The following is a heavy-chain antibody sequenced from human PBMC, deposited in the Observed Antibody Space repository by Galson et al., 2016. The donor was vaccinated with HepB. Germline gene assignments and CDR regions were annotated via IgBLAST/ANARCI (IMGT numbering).Heavy chain of an antibody. CDR1: GHTFTGYY. CDR3: ARRGVFSTRNFFDS. V-gene: IGHV1-2*02. CDR2: INPNSGDT. D-gene: IGHD3-10*01. J-gene: IGHJ4*02. Sequence: SVKVSCKASGHTFTGYYVHWVRQAPGQGLEWMGWINPNSGDTNYAQKFQGRVTMTRDTSISTAYMELNRLRSDDTAIYYCARRGVFSTRNFFDSWGQGTLVTVSS.